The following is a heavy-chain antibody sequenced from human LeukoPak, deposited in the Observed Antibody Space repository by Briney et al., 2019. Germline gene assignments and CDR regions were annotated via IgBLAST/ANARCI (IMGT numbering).Heavy chain of an antibody. CDR1: GYSISSGYY. J-gene: IGHJ6*03. D-gene: IGHD4-17*01. Sequence: SETLSLTCTVSGYSISSGYYWGWIRQPPGKGLEWIGSIYHSGSTYYNPSLKSRVTISVDTSKNQFSLKLSSVTAADTAVYYCARIDYGDHYYYYYMDVWGKGTTVTVSS. CDR2: IYHSGST. V-gene: IGHV4-38-2*02. CDR3: ARIDYGDHYYYYYMDV.